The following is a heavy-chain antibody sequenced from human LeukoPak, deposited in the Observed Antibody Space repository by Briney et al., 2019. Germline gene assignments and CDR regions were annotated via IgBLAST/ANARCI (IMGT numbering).Heavy chain of an antibody. CDR1: GGSISSSSYY. CDR2: IYYSGST. D-gene: IGHD3-10*01. Sequence: SETLSLTCTVSGGSISSSSYYWGWIRQPPGKGLEWIGSIYYSGSTYYNPSLKSRVTISVDTSKNQFSLKLSSVTAADTAVYYCARVTMVRGAIFPPKKTLDAFDIWGQGTMVTVSS. V-gene: IGHV4-39*07. CDR3: ARVTMVRGAIFPPKKTLDAFDI. J-gene: IGHJ3*02.